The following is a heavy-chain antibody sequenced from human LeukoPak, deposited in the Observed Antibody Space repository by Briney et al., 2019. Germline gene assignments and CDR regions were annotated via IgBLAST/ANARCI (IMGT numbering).Heavy chain of an antibody. V-gene: IGHV3-23*01. J-gene: IGHJ4*02. Sequence: PGGSLRLSCAASGFTFSSYGMSWVRQAPGKGLEWVSAISGSGGSTYYADSVKGRFTISRDNSKNTLCLQMNSLRAEDTAVYYCAIAATMVRGPPTYWGQGTLVTVSS. D-gene: IGHD3-10*01. CDR1: GFTFSSYG. CDR3: AIAATMVRGPPTY. CDR2: ISGSGGST.